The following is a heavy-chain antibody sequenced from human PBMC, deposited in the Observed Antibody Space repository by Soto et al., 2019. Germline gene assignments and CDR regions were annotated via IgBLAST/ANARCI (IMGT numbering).Heavy chain of an antibody. CDR2: INPNSGGT. CDR3: AGDPWGSSSWNNWFDP. V-gene: IGHV1-2*02. Sequence: ASVKVSCKASGYTFTGYYMHWVRQAPGQGLEWMGWINPNSGGTNYAQKFQGRVTMTRDTSISTAYMELSRLRSDDTAVYYCAGDPWGSSSWNNWFDPWGQGTLVTVSS. CDR1: GYTFTGYY. D-gene: IGHD6-13*01. J-gene: IGHJ5*02.